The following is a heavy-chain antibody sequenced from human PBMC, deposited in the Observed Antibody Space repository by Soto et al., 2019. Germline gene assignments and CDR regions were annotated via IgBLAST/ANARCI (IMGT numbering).Heavy chain of an antibody. CDR1: GGSISSGGYY. D-gene: IGHD3-3*01. V-gene: IGHV4-31*03. Sequence: SETLSLTCTVSGGSISSGGYYWSWIRQHPGKGLEWIGYIYYSGSTYYNPSLKSRVTISVDTSKNQFSLKLSSVTAADTAVYYCARYPADFFSAFDYWGQGTLVTVSS. CDR3: ARYPADFFSAFDY. CDR2: IYYSGST. J-gene: IGHJ4*02.